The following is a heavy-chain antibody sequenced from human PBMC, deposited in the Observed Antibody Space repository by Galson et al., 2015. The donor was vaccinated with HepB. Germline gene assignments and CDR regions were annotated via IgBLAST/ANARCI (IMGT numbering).Heavy chain of an antibody. V-gene: IGHV4-39*01. CDR2: IYYSGST. J-gene: IGHJ4*02. D-gene: IGHD5-18*01. CDR1: GGSISSSSYY. Sequence: ETLSLTCTVSGGSISSSSYYWGWIRQPPGKGLEWIGSIYYSGSTYYNPSLKSRVTISVDTSKNQFSLKLSSVTAADTAVYYCASRIHAVGYSYGPEPFDYWGQGTLVTVSS. CDR3: ASRIHAVGYSYGPEPFDY.